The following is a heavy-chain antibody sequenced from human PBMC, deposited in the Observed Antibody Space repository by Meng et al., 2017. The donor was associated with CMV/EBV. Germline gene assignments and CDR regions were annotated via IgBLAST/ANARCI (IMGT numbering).Heavy chain of an antibody. CDR2: IKQDGSEK. J-gene: IGHJ5*02. V-gene: IGHV3-7*01. Sequence: GALKISCAASGFTFSSYWMSWVRQAPGKGLEWVANIKQDGSEKYYVDSVKGRFTISRDNAKNSLYLQMNSLRAEDTAVYYCARDRARGEWFDPWGQGTLVTVSS. CDR3: ARDRARGEWFDP. D-gene: IGHD6-6*01. CDR1: GFTFSSYW.